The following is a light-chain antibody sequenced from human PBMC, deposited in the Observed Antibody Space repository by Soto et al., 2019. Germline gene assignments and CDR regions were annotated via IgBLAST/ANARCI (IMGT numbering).Light chain of an antibody. CDR1: SSNIGSNT. J-gene: IGLJ2*01. Sequence: QSVLTQPPSASGTPGQRVTISCSGSSSNIGSNTVNWYQQLPRTAPRLLIYTNDQRPSGVPDRFSGSKSGTSASLAISGLQSEDEADYYCAAWDDSLNGVLFGGGTKLTVL. CDR3: AAWDDSLNGVL. CDR2: TND. V-gene: IGLV1-44*01.